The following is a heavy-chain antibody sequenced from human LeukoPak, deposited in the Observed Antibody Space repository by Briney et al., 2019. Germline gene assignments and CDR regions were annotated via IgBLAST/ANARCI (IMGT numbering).Heavy chain of an antibody. V-gene: IGHV1-18*01. CDR3: ARYYYDSSGHPPLIYYGMDV. Sequence: KPGASVKVSCKASGYTFTSYGISWVRQAPGQGLEWMGWISAYNGNTNYAQKLQGRVTMTTDTSTSTAYMELRSLRSDDTAVYYCARYYYDSSGHPPLIYYGMDVWGQGTTVTVSS. CDR2: ISAYNGNT. D-gene: IGHD3-22*01. J-gene: IGHJ6*02. CDR1: GYTFTSYG.